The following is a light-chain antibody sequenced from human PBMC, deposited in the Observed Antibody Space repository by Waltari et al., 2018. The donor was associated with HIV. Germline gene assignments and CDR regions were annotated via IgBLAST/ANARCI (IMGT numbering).Light chain of an antibody. CDR1: NIGSKS. CDR3: QIWNNSSDHWV. CDR2: YDA. Sequence: SYVLTQPPSVSVAPGTTAKISCGGDNIGSKSVHWYQQRPGQAPLLVIYYDADRPERFFGSNSGSTATLTITRVEVGDEADYFCQIWNNSSDHWVFGAGTTLTVL. V-gene: IGLV3-21*01. J-gene: IGLJ2*01.